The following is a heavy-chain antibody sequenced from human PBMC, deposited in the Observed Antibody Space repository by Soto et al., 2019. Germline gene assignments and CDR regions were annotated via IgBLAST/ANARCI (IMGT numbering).Heavy chain of an antibody. Sequence: PGGSLRLSCAASGFTFSSYAMHWVRQAPGKGLEWVAVISYDGSNKYYADSVKGRFTISRDNSKNTLYLQMNSLRAEDTAVYYCARDGHYYDSRSPRYFQHWGQGTLVTVSS. D-gene: IGHD3-22*01. J-gene: IGHJ1*01. CDR3: ARDGHYYDSRSPRYFQH. CDR2: ISYDGSNK. CDR1: GFTFSSYA. V-gene: IGHV3-30-3*01.